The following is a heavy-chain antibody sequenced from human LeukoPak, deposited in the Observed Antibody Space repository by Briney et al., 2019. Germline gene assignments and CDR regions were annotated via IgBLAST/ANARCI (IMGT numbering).Heavy chain of an antibody. Sequence: KVSCKASGYSFISYWISWVRQMPGKGLEWMGRIDPSDSYTNYSPSFQGHVTISADKSISTAYLQWSSLKASDTAMYYCARHDADYYDSSGYPRDCWGQGTLVTVSS. CDR1: GYSFISYW. D-gene: IGHD3-22*01. CDR3: ARHDADYYDSSGYPRDC. CDR2: IDPSDSYT. J-gene: IGHJ4*02. V-gene: IGHV5-10-1*01.